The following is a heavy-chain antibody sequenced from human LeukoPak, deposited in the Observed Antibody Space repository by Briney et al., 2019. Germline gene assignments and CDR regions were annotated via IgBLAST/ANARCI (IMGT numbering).Heavy chain of an antibody. V-gene: IGHV3-23*01. J-gene: IGHJ4*02. CDR2: ISGSGGST. CDR1: GFTFSSYA. CDR3: ANSYCSSTSCYLYYFDY. Sequence: GGSLRLSCAASGFTFSSYAMSWVRQAPGKGLEWVSAISGSGGSTYYADSVKGRYTISRDNSKNTLYLQVNSLRAEDTAVYYCANSYCSSTSCYLYYFDYWGQGTLVTVSS. D-gene: IGHD2-2*01.